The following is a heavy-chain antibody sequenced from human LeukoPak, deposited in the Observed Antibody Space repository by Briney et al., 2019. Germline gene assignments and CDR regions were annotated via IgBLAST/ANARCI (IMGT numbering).Heavy chain of an antibody. D-gene: IGHD2-21*01. CDR2: IYTSGST. CDR3: ARDNGGARWLVD. V-gene: IGHV4-61*02. CDR1: GGSISSGNYY. Sequence: SETLSLTCTVSGGSISSGNYYWSWIRQPAGKGLEWIGRIYTSGSTNYNPSLKSRVTISVDTSKKQFSLKLTSVTAADTAVYYCARDNGGARWLVDWGQGTLVTVSS. J-gene: IGHJ4*02.